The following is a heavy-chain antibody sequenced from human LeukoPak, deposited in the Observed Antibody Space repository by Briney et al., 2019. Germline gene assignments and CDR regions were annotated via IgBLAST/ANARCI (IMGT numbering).Heavy chain of an antibody. J-gene: IGHJ4*02. V-gene: IGHV3-23*01. CDR1: GFTFNIHA. D-gene: IGHD1-7*01. Sequence: GGSLRLSCAASGFTFNIHAMDWVRQAPGKGLEWVSSISGIGISIYYADSVKGRFTISRDNSKNTVYLQVNRLIAEDTAVYYCAKDRTRFDYWGQGTLVSVSS. CDR3: AKDRTRFDY. CDR2: ISGIGISI.